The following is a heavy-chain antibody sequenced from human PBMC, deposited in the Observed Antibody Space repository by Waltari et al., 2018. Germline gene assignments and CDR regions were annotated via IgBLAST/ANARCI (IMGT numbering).Heavy chain of an antibody. D-gene: IGHD1-1*01. CDR2: IRSEANSYAT. V-gene: IGHV3-73*01. CDR3: TRSGTTTVAFDI. J-gene: IGHJ3*02. CDR1: GITFSDSS. Sequence: EVQLVDYGGDLVQPGGSLKLCCAASGITFSDSSIQWVRQAPGKGLEWVGRIRSEANSYATAFAASVNGRFTIFRDDSKKTAYLQMNTLMSEDTALYYCTRSGTTTVAFDIWGQGTMVTVSS.